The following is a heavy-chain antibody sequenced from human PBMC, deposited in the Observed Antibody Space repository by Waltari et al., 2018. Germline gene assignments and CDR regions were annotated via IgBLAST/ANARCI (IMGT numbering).Heavy chain of an antibody. V-gene: IGHV1-18*01. Sequence: QVHLVQSGPEVKRPGASVTVSCQASGYTFMNYGIAWVRQAPGQELEWMGWISPPRGTTVSAQSSHDRLTMTTDRSTNTAYMELTSLISDDTAVYFCARDATLSARGWFDPWGQGTLVTVSS. CDR1: GYTFMNYG. CDR3: ARDATLSARGWFDP. J-gene: IGHJ5*02. D-gene: IGHD1-1*01. CDR2: ISPPRGTT.